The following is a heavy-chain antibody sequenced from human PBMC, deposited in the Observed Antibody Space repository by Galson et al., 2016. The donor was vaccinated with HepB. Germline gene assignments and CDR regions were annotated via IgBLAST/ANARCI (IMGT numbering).Heavy chain of an antibody. Sequence: SLRLSCAASGVTVSRNYMTWVRQAPRKGLEWVAVIYSGDSTYYADSVKGRVTISRDNSKNTWNLQMSSLRAEDTAVYYCAKDRGGGYCSSTTCYALVFEHWGQGTLVTVSS. CDR3: AKDRGGGYCSSTTCYALVFEH. CDR1: GVTVSRNY. CDR2: IYSGDST. V-gene: IGHV3-53*01. J-gene: IGHJ1*01. D-gene: IGHD2-2*01.